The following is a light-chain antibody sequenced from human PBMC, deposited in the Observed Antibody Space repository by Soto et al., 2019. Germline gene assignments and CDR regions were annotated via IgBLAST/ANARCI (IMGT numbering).Light chain of an antibody. CDR3: QQYNNWPRAT. V-gene: IGKV3-15*01. CDR1: QSISSN. J-gene: IGKJ4*01. CDR2: RTS. Sequence: EIVMTQSPATLSVSPGERATLSCRASQSISSNLAWYQQKPGQAPRLLMFRTSSRATGFPARFSGSGSGTEFNLTISSLPSEDFGVYYCQQYNNWPRATFGGGTKVDIK.